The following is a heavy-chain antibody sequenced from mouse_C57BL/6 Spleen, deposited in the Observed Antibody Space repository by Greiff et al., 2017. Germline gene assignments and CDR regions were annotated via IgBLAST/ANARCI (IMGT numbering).Heavy chain of an antibody. Sequence: QVQLQQSGPELVKPGASVTISCKASGYAFSSSWMNWVKQRPGKGLEWIGRIYPGDGDTNYNGKFKGKATLTADKSSSTAYMQLSSLTSEDSAVSVCASAGYCGSSSFAYWGQGTLVTVSA. V-gene: IGHV1-82*01. J-gene: IGHJ3*01. CDR2: IYPGDGDT. CDR1: GYAFSSSW. CDR3: ASAGYCGSSSFAY. D-gene: IGHD1-1*01.